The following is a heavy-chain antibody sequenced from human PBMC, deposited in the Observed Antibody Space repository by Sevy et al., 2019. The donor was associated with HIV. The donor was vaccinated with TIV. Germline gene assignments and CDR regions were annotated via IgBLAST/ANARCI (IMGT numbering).Heavy chain of an antibody. J-gene: IGHJ4*01. Sequence: GGSLRLSCAASGFTFSTHALHWVRQAPGNGLEWVAVISYNGGTQLYADSVKGRFTISKENSKNTLYLQMSSLRAEDTALYYCARDKGAYNFGPGAYWGQGTLVTVSS. D-gene: IGHD5-12*01. V-gene: IGHV3-30*04. CDR2: ISYNGGTQ. CDR1: GFTFSTHA. CDR3: ARDKGAYNFGPGAY.